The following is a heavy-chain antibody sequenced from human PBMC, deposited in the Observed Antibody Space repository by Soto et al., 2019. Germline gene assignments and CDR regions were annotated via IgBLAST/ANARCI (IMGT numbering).Heavy chain of an antibody. CDR1: GGSISRGGYY. D-gene: IGHD3-9*01. CDR3: ASSINDNRPHDLYY. Sequence: SETLSLTCTVSGGSISRGGYYWSWIRQHPGKGLEWIGYIYYSGSTYYNPSLKSRVTISVDTSKNQFSLKLSSVTAADTAVYYCASSINDNRPHDLYYRAQRTPVTVSS. CDR2: IYYSGST. J-gene: IGHJ4*02. V-gene: IGHV4-31*03.